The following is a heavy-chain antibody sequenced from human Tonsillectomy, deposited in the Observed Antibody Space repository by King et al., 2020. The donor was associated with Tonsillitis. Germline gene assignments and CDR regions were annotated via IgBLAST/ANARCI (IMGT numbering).Heavy chain of an antibody. D-gene: IGHD3-10*01. CDR3: VTDPLL. J-gene: IGHJ4*02. Sequence: VQLVESGGGLVQPGGSLRLSCSASGFTFSSYAVFWVRQTPEKGLDYVSGISSNGGSTYYADSVKGRFTISRDNSNNTLYLQMSSLRVEDTAVYYCVTDPLLCGQGPLLTVSS. V-gene: IGHV3-64D*06. CDR1: GFTFSSYA. CDR2: ISSNGGST.